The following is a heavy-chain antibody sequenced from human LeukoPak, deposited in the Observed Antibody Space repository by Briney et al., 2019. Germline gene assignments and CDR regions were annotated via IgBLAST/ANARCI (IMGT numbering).Heavy chain of an antibody. CDR3: ARVEWELLGGNCYYGMDV. CDR1: ERTFTSYA. Sequence: GASVKLSCKASERTFTSYAISWVRQAPGQGLEWMGGIIPIFGTANYAQKFQGRVTITADESTSTAYMELSSLRSEDTAVYYCARVEWELLGGNCYYGMDVWGQGTTVTVSS. V-gene: IGHV1-69*13. J-gene: IGHJ6*02. D-gene: IGHD1-26*01. CDR2: IIPIFGTA.